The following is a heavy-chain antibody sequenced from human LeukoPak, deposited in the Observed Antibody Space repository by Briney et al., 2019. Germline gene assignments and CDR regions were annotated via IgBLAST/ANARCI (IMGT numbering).Heavy chain of an antibody. V-gene: IGHV4-38-2*01. Sequence: SETLSLTCAVSGYSISSGYYWGWIRQPPGKGVEWIGSIYHSGSTYYNPSLKSRVTISVDTSKNQFSLKLSSVTAADTAVYYCARLELGVFGVVIYPWGAFDIWGQGTMVTVSS. CDR2: IYHSGST. D-gene: IGHD3-3*01. CDR3: ARLELGVFGVVIYPWGAFDI. J-gene: IGHJ3*02. CDR1: GYSISSGYY.